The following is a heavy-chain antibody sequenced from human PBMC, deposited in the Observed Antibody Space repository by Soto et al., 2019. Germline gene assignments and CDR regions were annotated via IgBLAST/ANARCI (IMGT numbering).Heavy chain of an antibody. CDR3: ARDNLAFQGAFDL. Sequence: GGSLRLSCAASGFTFSSYAMHWVRQAPGKGLEWVAVISYDGSNKYYADSVKGRFTISRDNPKNTLYLQMDNLRAEDTAVYYCARDNLAFQGAFDLWGQGTLVTV. CDR2: ISYDGSNK. CDR1: GFTFSSYA. J-gene: IGHJ4*02. D-gene: IGHD3-16*01. V-gene: IGHV3-30-3*01.